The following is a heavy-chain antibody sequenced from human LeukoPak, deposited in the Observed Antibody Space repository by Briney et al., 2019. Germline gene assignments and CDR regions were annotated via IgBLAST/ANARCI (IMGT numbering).Heavy chain of an antibody. CDR1: GASFRNYY. V-gene: IGHV4-34*01. D-gene: IGHD3-10*01. CDR2: IDHSGST. CDR3: ARSGTYQYSRTSDY. J-gene: IGHJ4*02. Sequence: SETLSLTCAVYGASFRNYYWSWIRQTPGKGLEWIGEIDHSGSTNYNPSLRSRVTISLDTSKNQFSLKVTSVTAADTAVYYCARSGTYQYSRTSDYWGQGTLVTASS.